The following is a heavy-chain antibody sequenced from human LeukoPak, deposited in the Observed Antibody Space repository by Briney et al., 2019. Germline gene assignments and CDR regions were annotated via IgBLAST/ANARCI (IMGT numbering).Heavy chain of an antibody. Sequence: PGGSLRLSCAASGFTFSSYWMSWVRQAPGKGLEWVANIKQDGSEKYYVNSVEGRFTISRDNAKNSLYLQMNSLRAEDTAVYYCARDTAYQLPTRFDPWGQGTLVTVSS. CDR3: ARDTAYQLPTRFDP. CDR1: GFTFSSYW. V-gene: IGHV3-7*01. D-gene: IGHD2-2*01. J-gene: IGHJ5*02. CDR2: IKQDGSEK.